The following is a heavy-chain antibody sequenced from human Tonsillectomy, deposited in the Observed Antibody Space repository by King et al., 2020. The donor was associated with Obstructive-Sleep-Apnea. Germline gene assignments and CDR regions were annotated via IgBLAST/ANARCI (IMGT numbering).Heavy chain of an antibody. CDR1: GFTFGDYA. Sequence: VQLVESGGGLVQPGRSLRLSCTASGFTFGDYAMSWFRQAPGKGLEWVGFIRSKAYGGTTEYAASVKGRFTISRDDSKSIAYLQMNSRKTEDTAVYYCTRDGQYFYDSSGYFPYFDYWGQGTLVTVSS. D-gene: IGHD3-22*01. J-gene: IGHJ4*02. V-gene: IGHV3-49*03. CDR3: TRDGQYFYDSSGYFPYFDY. CDR2: IRSKAYGGTT.